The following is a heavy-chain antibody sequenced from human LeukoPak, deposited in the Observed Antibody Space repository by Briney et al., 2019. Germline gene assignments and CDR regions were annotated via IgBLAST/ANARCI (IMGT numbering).Heavy chain of an antibody. Sequence: GSLRLSCAASGFTFDDYGMSWVRQAPGKGLVWVSRINSDGSSTSYADSVKGRFTIPRDNAKNTLYLQMNSLRAEDTAVYYCARDLGEAINYFDYWGQGTLVTVSS. V-gene: IGHV3-74*01. J-gene: IGHJ4*02. CDR3: ARDLGEAINYFDY. D-gene: IGHD1-26*01. CDR1: GFTFDDYG. CDR2: INSDGSST.